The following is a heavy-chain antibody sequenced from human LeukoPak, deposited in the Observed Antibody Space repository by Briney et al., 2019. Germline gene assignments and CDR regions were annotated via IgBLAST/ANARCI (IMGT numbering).Heavy chain of an antibody. CDR3: AKDADTATIIYWYFDL. Sequence: GGSLRLSCAASGFTVSSNFMSWVRQAPGKGLEWVAVISDDGSNRYYGDSVKGRFTISRDNSKNTLYLQMNSLRAEDTAVYYCAKDADTATIIYWYFDLWGRGTLVTVSS. J-gene: IGHJ2*01. CDR1: GFTVSSNF. CDR2: ISDDGSNR. V-gene: IGHV3-30*18. D-gene: IGHD5-18*01.